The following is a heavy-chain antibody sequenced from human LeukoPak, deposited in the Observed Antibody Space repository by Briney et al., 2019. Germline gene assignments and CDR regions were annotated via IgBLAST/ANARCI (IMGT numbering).Heavy chain of an antibody. V-gene: IGHV3-21*01. CDR3: ARDPGLAYFDY. D-gene: IGHD6-19*01. J-gene: IGHJ4*02. CDR2: ISDSSSYI. Sequence: GGSLRLSCVASGFTFSSYSMNWVRQAPGKGLEWVSSISDSSSYIYYADAVKGRFTISRDNAKNSLFLQINSLRAEDTAVYYCARDPGLAYFDYWGQGALVTVSS. CDR1: GFTFSSYS.